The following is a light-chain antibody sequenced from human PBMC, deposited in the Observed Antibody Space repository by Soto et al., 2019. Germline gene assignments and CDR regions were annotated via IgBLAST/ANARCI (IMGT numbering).Light chain of an antibody. J-gene: IGKJ2*01. Sequence: DIQMTRSPSTLSAAVGDRVTITCRASQSINSWLAWYQQKPGKAPKLLIYKASSLESGVPSRFSGSGSGTEFTLTISSLQPDDFATYYCQQYNNYPYTFGQGTKLEIK. CDR1: QSINSW. CDR2: KAS. V-gene: IGKV1-5*03. CDR3: QQYNNYPYT.